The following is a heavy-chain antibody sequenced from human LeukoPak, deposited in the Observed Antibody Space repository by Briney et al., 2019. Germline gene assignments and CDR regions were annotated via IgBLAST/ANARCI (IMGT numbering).Heavy chain of an antibody. CDR3: TVDTDYFEGLGFPRPDLNDY. Sequence: KSGGSLRLSCAASGFSFSTYSMNWVRQAPGKGPEWVSSISSSSGDIYYGDSVKGRFTISRDNAKNSLYLQMNSLRVEDTAVYFCTVDTDYFEGLGFPRPDLNDYWGQGTLVTVPP. V-gene: IGHV3-21*01. J-gene: IGHJ4*02. D-gene: IGHD3-22*01. CDR2: ISSSSGDI. CDR1: GFSFSTYS.